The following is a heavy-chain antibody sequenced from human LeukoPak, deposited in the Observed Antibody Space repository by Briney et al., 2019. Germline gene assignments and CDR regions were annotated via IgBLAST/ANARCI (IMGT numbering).Heavy chain of an antibody. Sequence: GGSLRLSCAASGFTFSSYAMHWVRQAPGKGLEWVAAISYDGSNKYYADSVKGRFTISRDNSKNTLYLQMNSLRAEDTAVYYCARDQDGGYDSSFDYWGQGTLVTVSS. D-gene: IGHD5-12*01. J-gene: IGHJ4*02. CDR1: GFTFSSYA. CDR2: ISYDGSNK. CDR3: ARDQDGGYDSSFDY. V-gene: IGHV3-30-3*01.